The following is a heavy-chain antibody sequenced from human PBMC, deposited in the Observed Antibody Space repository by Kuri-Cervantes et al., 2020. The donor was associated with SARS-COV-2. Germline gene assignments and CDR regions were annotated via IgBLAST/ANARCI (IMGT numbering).Heavy chain of an antibody. Sequence: SETLSLTCIVSGASISNHYWTWIRQPPGKGLEWIGDVYKSGSSNSNPSLKSRVTISLDTSKNQFSLKLSSVTAADTAVYYCARDRYSSSLFYYYYMDVWGKGTTVTVSS. J-gene: IGHJ6*03. CDR2: VYKSGSS. V-gene: IGHV4-59*11. CDR1: GASISNHY. CDR3: ARDRYSSSLFYYYYMDV. D-gene: IGHD6-6*01.